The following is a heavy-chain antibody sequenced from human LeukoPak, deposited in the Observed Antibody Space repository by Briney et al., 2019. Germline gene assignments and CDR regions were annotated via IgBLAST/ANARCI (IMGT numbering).Heavy chain of an antibody. CDR2: ISGSGGST. CDR1: GFTFSSYW. D-gene: IGHD3-10*01. J-gene: IGHJ6*03. CDR3: AKISGYYYYMDV. Sequence: GGSLRLSCAASGFTFSSYWMSWVRQAPGKGLEWVSAISGSGGSTYYADSVKGRFTISRDNSKNTLYLQMNSLRAEDTAVYYCAKISGYYYYMDVWGKGTTVTISS. V-gene: IGHV3-23*01.